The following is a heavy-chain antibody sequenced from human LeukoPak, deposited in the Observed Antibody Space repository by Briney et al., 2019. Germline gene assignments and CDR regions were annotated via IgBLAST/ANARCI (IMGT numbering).Heavy chain of an antibody. J-gene: IGHJ4*02. D-gene: IGHD6-13*01. CDR1: GFTFSTYA. Sequence: GGSPRLSCAASGFTFSTYAMSWVRQAPGKGLEWVSAISGSGGSTYYADSVKGRFTISRDNSKNTLYLQMNSLRAEDTSIYFCAKALEQETVIALDSWGQGTLVTVSS. CDR3: AKALEQETVIALDS. V-gene: IGHV3-23*01. CDR2: ISGSGGST.